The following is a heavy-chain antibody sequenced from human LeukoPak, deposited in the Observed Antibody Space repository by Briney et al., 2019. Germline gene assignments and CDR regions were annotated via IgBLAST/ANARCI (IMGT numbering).Heavy chain of an antibody. Sequence: GGSLRLSCAASGFTFSTYGMHWVRQAPGKGLEWVAVISYDGSNKYYADSVKGRFTISRDNSKNTLYLQMNSLRAEDTAVYYCAKDLGYCSSTSCSRDYWGQGTLVTVSS. D-gene: IGHD2-2*01. CDR1: GFTFSTYG. CDR3: AKDLGYCSSTSCSRDY. V-gene: IGHV3-33*06. CDR2: ISYDGSNK. J-gene: IGHJ4*02.